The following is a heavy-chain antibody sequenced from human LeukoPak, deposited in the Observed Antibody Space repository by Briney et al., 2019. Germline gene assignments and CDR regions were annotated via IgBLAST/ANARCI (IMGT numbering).Heavy chain of an antibody. CDR3: ARDNHYYGSGSYDY. CDR1: GFTFSSYG. D-gene: IGHD3-10*01. V-gene: IGHV3-33*01. Sequence: GRSLRLSCAASGFTFSSYGMHWVRQAPGKGLERVAVIWYDGSHKYYADSVKGRFIISRDNSKNTLYLQMNSLRAEDTAVYYCARDNHYYGSGSYDYWGQGTLVTVSS. CDR2: IWYDGSHK. J-gene: IGHJ4*02.